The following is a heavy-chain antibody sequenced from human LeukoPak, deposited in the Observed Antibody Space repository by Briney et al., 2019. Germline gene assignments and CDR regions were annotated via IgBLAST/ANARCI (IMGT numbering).Heavy chain of an antibody. D-gene: IGHD1-26*01. CDR3: ARPKLWGGYSGSYQDDY. V-gene: IGHV4-38-2*02. J-gene: IGHJ4*02. Sequence: SETLSLTCTVSGYSISSGYYWGWIRQPPGQGLEWIGSIYHSGSTYYNPSLKSRVTISVDTSKNQFSLKLSSVTAADTAVYYCARPKLWGGYSGSYQDDYWGQGTLVTVSS. CDR2: IYHSGST. CDR1: GYSISSGYY.